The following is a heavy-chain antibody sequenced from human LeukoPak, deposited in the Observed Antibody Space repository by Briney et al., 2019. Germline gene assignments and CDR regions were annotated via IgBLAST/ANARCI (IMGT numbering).Heavy chain of an antibody. Sequence: SGGSLRLSCAASGFTFSSYSMNWVRQAPGKGLEWVSSISSSSSYIYYADSVKGRFTISRDNAKNSLYLQMNSLRAEDTAVYYCARDFGYGHLNLDYWGQGTLVTVSS. V-gene: IGHV3-21*01. J-gene: IGHJ4*02. CDR3: ARDFGYGHLNLDY. CDR1: GFTFSSYS. D-gene: IGHD5-18*01. CDR2: ISSSSSYI.